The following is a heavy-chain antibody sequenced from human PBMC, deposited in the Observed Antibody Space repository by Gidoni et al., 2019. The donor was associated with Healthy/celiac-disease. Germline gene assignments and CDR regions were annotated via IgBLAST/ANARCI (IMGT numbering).Heavy chain of an antibody. D-gene: IGHD6-19*01. CDR1: GFTFSSYA. CDR2: ISYDGSNK. V-gene: IGHV3-30-3*01. CDR3: ASGKSRGWYSPDY. J-gene: IGHJ4*02. Sequence: QVQLVESGGGVVQPGRSLRLSCAASGFTFSSYAMHWVRQAPGKGLEWVAVISYDGSNKYYADSVKGRFTISRDNSKNTLYLQMNSLRAEDTAVYYCASGKSRGWYSPDYWGQGTLVTVSS.